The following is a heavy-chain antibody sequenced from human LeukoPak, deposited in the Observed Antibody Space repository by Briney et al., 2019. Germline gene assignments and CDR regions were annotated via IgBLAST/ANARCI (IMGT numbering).Heavy chain of an antibody. CDR1: GYTFTSYG. CDR3: ARDQRPSEYYYDSSGYYSPSIYYFDY. Sequence: ASVKVSCKASGYTFTSYGISWVRQAPGQGLERMGWISAYNGNTNYAQKLQGRVTMTTDTSTSTAYMELRSLRSDDTAVYYCARDQRPSEYYYDSSGYYSPSIYYFDYWGQGTLVTVSS. CDR2: ISAYNGNT. V-gene: IGHV1-18*01. J-gene: IGHJ4*02. D-gene: IGHD3-22*01.